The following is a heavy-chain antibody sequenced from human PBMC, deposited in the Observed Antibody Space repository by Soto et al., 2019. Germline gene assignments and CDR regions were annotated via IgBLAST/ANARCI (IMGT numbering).Heavy chain of an antibody. Sequence: ASVKVSCKASGGTFSSYAISWVRQAPGQGLEWMGGIIPIFGTANYAQKFQGRVTITADESTSTAYMELSSLRSEDTAVYYCASNYYDSSGYYPTEYYFDYWGQGTLVTVSS. J-gene: IGHJ4*02. CDR1: GGTFSSYA. CDR2: IIPIFGTA. CDR3: ASNYYDSSGYYPTEYYFDY. D-gene: IGHD3-22*01. V-gene: IGHV1-69*13.